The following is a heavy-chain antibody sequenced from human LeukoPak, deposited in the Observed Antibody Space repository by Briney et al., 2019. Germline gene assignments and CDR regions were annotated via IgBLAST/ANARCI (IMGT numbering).Heavy chain of an antibody. CDR1: GGSISSYY. CDR2: IYYSGST. CDR3: ARASSYYFDY. Sequence: SETLSLTCTVSGGSISSYYWGWIRQPPGKGLECIATIYYSGSTYYNPSLESRVTISVDTSKNQFSLKLSSVTAADTAVYYCARASSYYFDYWGQGTLVTVSS. J-gene: IGHJ4*02. V-gene: IGHV4-39*01.